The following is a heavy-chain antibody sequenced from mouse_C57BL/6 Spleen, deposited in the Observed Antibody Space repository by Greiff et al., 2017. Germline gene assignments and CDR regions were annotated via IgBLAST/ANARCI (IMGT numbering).Heavy chain of an antibody. Sequence: EVQLQQSGPELVKPGASVKISCKASGYTFTDYYMNWVKQSHGKSLEWIGDINPNNGGTSYNQKFKGKATLTVDKSSSTAYMELRSLTSEDSAVYDCARMGGSGYRYFDVWGTGTTVTVSS. CDR2: INPNNGGT. V-gene: IGHV1-26*01. CDR3: ARMGGSGYRYFDV. J-gene: IGHJ1*03. D-gene: IGHD3-2*02. CDR1: GYTFTDYY.